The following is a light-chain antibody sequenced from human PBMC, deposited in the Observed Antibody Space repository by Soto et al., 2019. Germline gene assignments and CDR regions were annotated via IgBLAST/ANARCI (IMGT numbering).Light chain of an antibody. Sequence: DIQRTQSPSTLSVCIRDRVTITRRASQSISSWLAWYQQKPGKAPKLLIYKASTLKSGVPSRFSGSGSGTEFTLTISSLQPDDFATYYCQHYNSYSEAFGQGTEVDIK. J-gene: IGKJ1*01. CDR3: QHYNSYSEA. CDR2: KAS. V-gene: IGKV1-5*03. CDR1: QSISSW.